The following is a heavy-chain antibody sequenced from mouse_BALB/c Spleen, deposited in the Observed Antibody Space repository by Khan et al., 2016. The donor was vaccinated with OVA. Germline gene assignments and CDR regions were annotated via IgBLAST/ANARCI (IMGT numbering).Heavy chain of an antibody. V-gene: IGHV1S136*01. CDR2: IYPFNDAT. CDR1: GYTFTSYV. D-gene: IGHD1-1*01. J-gene: IGHJ3*01. Sequence: VQLQESGPEVVKPGASVKMSCKASGYTFTSYVMHWVKQKPGQGLEWIGYIYPFNDATKFNEKFNGKATLTSDKSSSTAYMELSSLTSEDSAVYYCAPGGSYYVSCVYWGQGTLVTVSA. CDR3: APGGSYYVSCVY.